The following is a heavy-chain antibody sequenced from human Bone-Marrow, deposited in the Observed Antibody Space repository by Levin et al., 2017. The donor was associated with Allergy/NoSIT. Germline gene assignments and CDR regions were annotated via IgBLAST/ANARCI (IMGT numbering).Heavy chain of an antibody. CDR1: GGTFSGDA. Sequence: KISCKASGGTFSGDAISWVRQAPGQGLEWMGGITPLFGIANYAQNFQGRVTMTADRSTSTTYMELTSLTSDDTAVYYCLRGGFKVGTAFDIWGQGTMVTVSS. D-gene: IGHD1-26*01. J-gene: IGHJ3*02. CDR2: ITPLFGIA. V-gene: IGHV1-69*17. CDR3: LRGGFKVGTAFDI.